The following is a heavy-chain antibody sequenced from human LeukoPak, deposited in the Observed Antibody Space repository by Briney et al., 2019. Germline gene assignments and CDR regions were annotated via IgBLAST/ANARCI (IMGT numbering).Heavy chain of an antibody. CDR1: GFSFSIYA. Sequence: GGSLRLSCAASGFSFSIYAMHWVRQAPGKGLEWVAAISSDGSNKFYADSVKGRFTISRDNSKNTLYLQMNSLRSEDTAVFYCASDDYGDLDYWGQGTLVTVSS. V-gene: IGHV3-30*04. D-gene: IGHD4-17*01. CDR3: ASDDYGDLDY. CDR2: ISSDGSNK. J-gene: IGHJ4*02.